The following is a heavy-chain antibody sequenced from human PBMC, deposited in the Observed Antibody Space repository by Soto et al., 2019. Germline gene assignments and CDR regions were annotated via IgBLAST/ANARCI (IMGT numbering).Heavy chain of an antibody. D-gene: IGHD2-8*02. CDR1: GFTFSTFE. CDR2: ISSSGSTI. V-gene: IGHV3-48*03. CDR3: ARASTAFWSPSLGAFDI. Sequence: QPGGSLRLSCAASGFTFSTFEMSWVRQAPGKGLEWVSYISSSGSTIYYADSVRGRFTISRDNAKNSLYLQMNSLRAEDTAVYYCARASTAFWSPSLGAFDIWGQGTMVTVSS. J-gene: IGHJ3*02.